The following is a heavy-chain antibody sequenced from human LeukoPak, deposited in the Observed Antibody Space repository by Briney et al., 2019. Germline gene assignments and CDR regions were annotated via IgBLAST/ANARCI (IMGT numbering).Heavy chain of an antibody. Sequence: GGSLRLSCTASGFTLSDYYMSWIRQAPGEGLEWVSYISDGGDTYNADSVKGRFTISRDNAKNTLYLQMNSLRAEDTAVYYCASGIAVARTLDYWGQGTLVTVSS. CDR3: ASGIAVARTLDY. CDR2: ISDGGDT. J-gene: IGHJ4*02. D-gene: IGHD6-19*01. CDR1: GFTLSDYY. V-gene: IGHV3-11*04.